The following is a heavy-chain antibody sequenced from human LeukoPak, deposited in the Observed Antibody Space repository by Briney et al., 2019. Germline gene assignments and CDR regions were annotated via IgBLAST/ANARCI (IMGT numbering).Heavy chain of an antibody. D-gene: IGHD6-13*01. CDR2: IYHSGST. CDR3: ARGDSSSWYYFDY. CDR1: GGSISSSNW. V-gene: IGHV4-4*02. Sequence: PSETLSLTCTVSGGSISSSNWWSWVRQPPGKGLEWIGEIYHSGSTNYNPSLKSRVTISVDKSKNQFSLKLSSVTAADTAVYYCARGDSSSWYYFDYWGQGTLVTVSS. J-gene: IGHJ4*02.